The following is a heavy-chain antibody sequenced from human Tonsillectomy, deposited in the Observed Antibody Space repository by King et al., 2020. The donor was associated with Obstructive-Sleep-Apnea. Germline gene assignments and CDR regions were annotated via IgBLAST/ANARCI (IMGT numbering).Heavy chain of an antibody. V-gene: IGHV1-69*04. CDR1: GGAFDNCV. Sequence: QLVQSGAEMKKPGSSVKVSCKASGGAFDNCVFTWVRQAPGQGLECVGRIIPMPGIITYAQRFQGRVTISADKTTSTVHMDLRSLTSEDAAVYYCACSGQGWNEGGGDAWGQGTLVTVSS. D-gene: IGHD1-1*01. J-gene: IGHJ5*02. CDR3: ACSGQGWNEGGGDA. CDR2: IIPMPGII.